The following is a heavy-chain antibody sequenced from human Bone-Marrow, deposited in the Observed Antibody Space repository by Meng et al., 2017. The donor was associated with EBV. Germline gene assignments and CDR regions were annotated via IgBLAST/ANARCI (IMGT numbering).Heavy chain of an antibody. CDR1: GGTFSSYA. CDR3: ASESGRGFTPDY. CDR2: LIPKSGVP. J-gene: IGHJ4*02. D-gene: IGHD3-10*01. Sequence: GQSGAEVKKPGSSVKVSCKTPGGTFSSYAVSWVRQAPGQGLEWMGGLIPKSGVPYFARKFQGRLTITADESTSTHYMDLTSLRSDDTAVYYCASESGRGFTPDYWGRGTLVTVSS. V-gene: IGHV1-69*01.